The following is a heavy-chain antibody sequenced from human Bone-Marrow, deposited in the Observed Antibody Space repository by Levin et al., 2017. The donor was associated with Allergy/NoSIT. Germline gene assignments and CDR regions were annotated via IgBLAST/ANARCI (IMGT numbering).Heavy chain of an antibody. V-gene: IGHV3-7*01. D-gene: IGHD2-15*01. Sequence: GGSLRLSCADSTSTFSNYFMTWVRQAPGKGLEWVATINKDGTVQHYVASVKGRFTISRDNAKHSLYLQMNSLRAEDTAMYYCARHNWWRFDYWGQGTLVTVSS. J-gene: IGHJ4*02. CDR2: INKDGTVQ. CDR3: ARHNWWRFDY. CDR1: TSTFSNYF.